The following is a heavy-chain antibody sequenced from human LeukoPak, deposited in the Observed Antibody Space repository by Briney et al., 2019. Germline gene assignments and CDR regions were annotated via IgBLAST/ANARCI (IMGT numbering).Heavy chain of an antibody. CDR1: GFTFNNYG. J-gene: IGHJ3*02. Sequence: PGGSLRLSCAASGFTFNNYGMHWVRQAPGKGLEWVAFIRYNGNNQYYADSVKGRFTISRDNSKNTLYLQMNSLKGDDTAVYYCAKDGDFSPYMTGGAFDIWGQGTMVTVSS. V-gene: IGHV3-30*02. D-gene: IGHD3-16*01. CDR2: IRYNGNNQ. CDR3: AKDGDFSPYMTGGAFDI.